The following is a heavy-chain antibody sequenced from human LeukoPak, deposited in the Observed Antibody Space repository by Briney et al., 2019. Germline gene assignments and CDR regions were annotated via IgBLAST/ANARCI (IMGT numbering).Heavy chain of an antibody. V-gene: IGHV3-74*01. Sequence: GGSLRLSCAASGFPFSSYWMHWVRQVPGKGLLWVSRISSDGSATIYADSVRGRFTISRDSAKNTLYLQMSGLRVEDTAVYHCASDSPYYGMDVWGQGTTVTVSS. CDR2: ISSDGSAT. CDR3: ASDSPYYGMDV. J-gene: IGHJ6*02. CDR1: GFPFSSYW.